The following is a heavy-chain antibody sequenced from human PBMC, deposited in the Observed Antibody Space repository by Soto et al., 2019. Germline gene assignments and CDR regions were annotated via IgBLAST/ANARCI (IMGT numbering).Heavy chain of an antibody. CDR1: GGTFSSYT. CDR3: AGGDCSSTSCQTINWFDP. D-gene: IGHD2-2*01. Sequence: SVKVSCKASGGTFSSYTISWVRQAPGQGLEWMGRIIPILGIANYAQKFQGRVTITADKSTSTAYMELSSLRSEDTAVYYCAGGDCSSTSCQTINWFDPWGQGTLVTVSS. CDR2: IIPILGIA. V-gene: IGHV1-69*02. J-gene: IGHJ5*02.